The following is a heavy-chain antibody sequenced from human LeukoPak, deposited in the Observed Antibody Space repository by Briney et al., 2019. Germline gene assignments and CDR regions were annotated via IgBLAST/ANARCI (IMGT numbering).Heavy chain of an antibody. CDR2: IYDSGSP. CDR3: ASLTTADASDS. Sequence: SDTVSLTCTVSGGSISSYYWIWMRQPPGKGLEWGGYIYDSGSPHYNPPLKRRVHISVDTSKNQFSLKLSSVTAADTAAFYCASLTTADASDSWGQATMVTVSS. V-gene: IGHV4-59*07. J-gene: IGHJ3*02. CDR1: GGSISSYY. D-gene: IGHD3-22*01.